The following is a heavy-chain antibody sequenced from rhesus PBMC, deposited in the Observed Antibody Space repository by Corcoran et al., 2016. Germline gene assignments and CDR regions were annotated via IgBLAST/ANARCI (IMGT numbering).Heavy chain of an antibody. CDR2: IPGRGGTT. J-gene: IGHJ4*01. D-gene: IGHD2-2*01. Sequence: QLQLQESGPGLLKPSETLSLTCAVSGGSISTNWWNWIRQPPGKGLEGIGLIPGRGGTTTYHPTLKSRVTISTDTSKNRFSLNLSPVTAADTAVYYCARDRGHCDSNTCWQGFDFWGQGVLVTVSS. V-gene: IGHV4-173*01. CDR1: GGSISTNW. CDR3: ARDRGHCDSNTCWQGFDF.